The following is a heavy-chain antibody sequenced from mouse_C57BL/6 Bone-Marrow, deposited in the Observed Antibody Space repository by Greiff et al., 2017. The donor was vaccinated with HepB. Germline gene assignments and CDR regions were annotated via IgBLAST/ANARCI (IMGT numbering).Heavy chain of an antibody. D-gene: IGHD2-5*01. CDR3: ARPPLYSNLGMDY. Sequence: QVQLKQPGAELVRPGTSVKLSCKASGYTLTSYWMHWVKQRPGQGLEWIGVIDPSDSYTNYNQKFKGKATLTVDTSSSTAYMQLSSLTSEDSAVYYCARPPLYSNLGMDYWGQGTSVTVSS. CDR1: GYTLTSYW. J-gene: IGHJ4*01. CDR2: IDPSDSYT. V-gene: IGHV1-59*01.